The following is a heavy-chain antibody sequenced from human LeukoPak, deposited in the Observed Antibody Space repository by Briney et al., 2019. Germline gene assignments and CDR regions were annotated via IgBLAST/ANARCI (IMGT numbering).Heavy chain of an antibody. D-gene: IGHD1-1*01. Sequence: GGSLRLSCAASGFTFSNFEMNWVRQAPGKGLEWVSYISNSARTIFYADSVKGRFTISRDNAKKSLYLQMNSLRVGDTAVYYCARVYPTGYFYYMDVWGIGATVTVS. V-gene: IGHV3-48*03. J-gene: IGHJ6*03. CDR1: GFTFSNFE. CDR2: ISNSARTI. CDR3: ARVYPTGYFYYMDV.